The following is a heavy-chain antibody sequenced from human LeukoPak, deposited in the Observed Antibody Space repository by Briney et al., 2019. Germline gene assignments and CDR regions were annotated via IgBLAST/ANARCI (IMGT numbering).Heavy chain of an antibody. V-gene: IGHV4-59*01. Sequence: SETLSLTCTVSGGSISSYYWSWIRQPPGKGLEWIGYIYYSGGTNYNPSLKSRVTISVDTSKNQFSLKLSSVTAADTAVYYCAQGSSWYYWGQGTLVTVSS. CDR3: AQGSSWYY. CDR1: GGSISSYY. CDR2: IYYSGGT. J-gene: IGHJ4*02. D-gene: IGHD6-13*01.